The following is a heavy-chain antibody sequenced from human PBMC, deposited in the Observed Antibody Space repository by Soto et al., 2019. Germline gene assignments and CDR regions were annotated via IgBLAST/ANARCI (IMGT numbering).Heavy chain of an antibody. V-gene: IGHV5-51*01. Sequence: PGESLKISCKGSGYSFTSYWIGWVRQMPGKGLEWMGIIYPGDSDTRYSPSFQGQVTISADKSISTAYLQWSSLKASDTAMYYCARHVRNTHYYYYRDVWGKGTTVTVSS. CDR1: GYSFTSYW. CDR3: ARHVRNTHYYYYRDV. CDR2: IYPGDSDT. J-gene: IGHJ6*03. D-gene: IGHD3-16*02.